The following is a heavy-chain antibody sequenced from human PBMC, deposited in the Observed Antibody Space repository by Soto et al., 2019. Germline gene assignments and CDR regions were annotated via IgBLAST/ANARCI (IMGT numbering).Heavy chain of an antibody. Sequence: HPGGSLRLSCAASGFTSSSYGMHWVRQAPGKGLEWVAVISYDGSNKYYADSVKGRFTISRDNSKNTLYLQMNSLRAEDTAVYYCAKDGRLYSQQRSRWFDPWGQGTLVTVSS. J-gene: IGHJ5*02. D-gene: IGHD4-4*01. CDR2: ISYDGSNK. CDR3: AKDGRLYSQQRSRWFDP. CDR1: GFTSSSYG. V-gene: IGHV3-30*18.